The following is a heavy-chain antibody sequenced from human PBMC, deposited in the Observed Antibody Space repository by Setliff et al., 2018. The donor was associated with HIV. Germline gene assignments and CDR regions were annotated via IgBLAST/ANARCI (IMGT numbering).Heavy chain of an antibody. V-gene: IGHV5-51*01. CDR2: IYPGDSDT. D-gene: IGHD3-9*01. Sequence: PGESLKISCKGSGYSFTSYWIGWVRQVPGKGLEWMGIIYPGDSDTRYSPSFQGQVTISADKSISTAYLQWSSLKASDTAMYYCARGNYDILTGYIGYYDYWGQGTLVTVSS. J-gene: IGHJ4*02. CDR1: GYSFTSYW. CDR3: ARGNYDILTGYIGYYDY.